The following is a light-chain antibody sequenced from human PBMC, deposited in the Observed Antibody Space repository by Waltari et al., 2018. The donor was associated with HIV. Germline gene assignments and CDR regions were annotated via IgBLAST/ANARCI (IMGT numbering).Light chain of an antibody. CDR2: EDN. V-gene: IGLV6-57*04. Sequence: NFMLTQPHSVSESPGKTVTISCTRSSGSIASNYVQWYQQRPGSAPPTVICEDNQRLSGVPDRFSGAIDSSSNSASLNISGLKTEDEADYYCQSYDSSNHWVFGGGTKLTVL. J-gene: IGLJ3*02. CDR3: QSYDSSNHWV. CDR1: SGSIASNY.